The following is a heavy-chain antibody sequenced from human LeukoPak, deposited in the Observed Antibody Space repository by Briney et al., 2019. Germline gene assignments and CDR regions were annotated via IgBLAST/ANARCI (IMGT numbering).Heavy chain of an antibody. CDR3: AKDAHSGYDDGAFDY. D-gene: IGHD5-12*01. CDR2: IWYDGSNK. V-gene: IGHV3-33*06. Sequence: LSLTCVVYGGSFSGYYWSWIRQPPGKGLEWVAVIWYDGSNKYYADSVKGRFTISRDNSKNTLYLQMNSLRAEDTAVYYCAKDAHSGYDDGAFDYWGQGALVTVSS. J-gene: IGHJ4*02. CDR1: GGSFSGYY.